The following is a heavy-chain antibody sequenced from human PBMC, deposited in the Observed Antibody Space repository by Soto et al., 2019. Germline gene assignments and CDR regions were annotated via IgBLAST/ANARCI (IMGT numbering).Heavy chain of an antibody. V-gene: IGHV1-18*01. Sequence: ASVKVSCKASGYTFTSYGISWVRQAPVQGLEWMGWISAYNGNTNYAQKLQGRVTMTTDTSTSTAYMELRSLRSDDTAVYYCAREIVFVPAAIGTHSWLDYWGPGTLVTFSS. CDR2: ISAYNGNT. J-gene: IGHJ4*02. D-gene: IGHD2-2*01. CDR3: AREIVFVPAAIGTHSWLDY. CDR1: GYTFTSYG.